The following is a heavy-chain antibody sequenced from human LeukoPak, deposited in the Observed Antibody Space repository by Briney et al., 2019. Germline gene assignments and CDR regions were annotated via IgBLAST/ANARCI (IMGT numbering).Heavy chain of an antibody. Sequence: GGSLRLSCAASGFAFSSYAMSWVRQAPGKGLEWVSAISGSGGSTCYADSVKGRFTISRDNSKNTLYLQMNSLKTEDTAVYYCTTDDHCSRNSCFGPNYYYGLAVWGQGTTVTVSS. CDR3: TTDDHCSRNSCFGPNYYYGLAV. D-gene: IGHD2-2*01. V-gene: IGHV3-23*01. CDR1: GFAFSSYA. J-gene: IGHJ6*02. CDR2: ISGSGGST.